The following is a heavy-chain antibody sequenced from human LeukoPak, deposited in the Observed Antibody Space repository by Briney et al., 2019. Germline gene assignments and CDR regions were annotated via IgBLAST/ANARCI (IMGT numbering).Heavy chain of an antibody. Sequence: GGSLRLSCAASGFTFDDYTMPWVRHAPGKGLEWVSLISWDGGSTYYADSVKGRFTISRDNSKNSLYLQMNSLRTEDTALYYCAKDRSDGDYDYFDYWGQGTLVTVSS. V-gene: IGHV3-43*01. J-gene: IGHJ4*02. D-gene: IGHD4-17*01. CDR2: ISWDGGST. CDR3: AKDRSDGDYDYFDY. CDR1: GFTFDDYT.